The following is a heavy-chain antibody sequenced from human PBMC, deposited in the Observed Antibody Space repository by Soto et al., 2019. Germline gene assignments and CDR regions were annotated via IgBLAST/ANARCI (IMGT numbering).Heavy chain of an antibody. Sequence: QVQLQESGPGLVKPSQTLSLTCTVSGGSISSGGYYWSWIRQHPGKGLEWIGYIYYSGSTYYNPSLKSRVTISVDTSKTQFSLELSSVTAADTAVYYCARSDCSGGSCYSFYYYGMDVWGQGTTVTVSS. D-gene: IGHD2-15*01. CDR3: ARSDCSGGSCYSFYYYGMDV. V-gene: IGHV4-31*03. J-gene: IGHJ6*02. CDR2: IYYSGST. CDR1: GGSISSGGYY.